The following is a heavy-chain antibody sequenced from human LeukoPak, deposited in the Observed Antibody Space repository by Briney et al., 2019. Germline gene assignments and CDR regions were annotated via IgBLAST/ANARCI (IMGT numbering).Heavy chain of an antibody. CDR1: GFTFSSYA. D-gene: IGHD2-2*01. CDR2: ISYDGSNK. J-gene: IGHJ5*02. Sequence: GGSLRLSCAASGFTFSSYAMHWVRQAPGKGLEWVAVISYDGSNKYYADSVKGRFTISRDNSKNTLYLQMNSLRAEDTAVYYCARGPVIPAAIGCWFDPWGQGTLVTVSS. V-gene: IGHV3-30-3*01. CDR3: ARGPVIPAAIGCWFDP.